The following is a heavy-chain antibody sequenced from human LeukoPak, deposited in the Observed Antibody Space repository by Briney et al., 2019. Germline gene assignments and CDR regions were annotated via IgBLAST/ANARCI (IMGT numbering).Heavy chain of an antibody. CDR3: ARRFRD. CDR2: ISDSGSDT. V-gene: IGHV3-23*01. Sequence: GGSLRLSCAASGFSFSNYAMSWVRQAPGEGLEWVSTISDSGSDTYYADSVKGRFTISRDDTRNSLSLQMNSLRPEDTAVYYCARRFRDWGQGILVTVSA. CDR1: GFSFSNYA. J-gene: IGHJ4*02. D-gene: IGHD5-24*01.